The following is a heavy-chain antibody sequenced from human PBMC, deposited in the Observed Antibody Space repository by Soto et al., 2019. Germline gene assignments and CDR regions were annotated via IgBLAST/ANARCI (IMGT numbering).Heavy chain of an antibody. Sequence: KPSETLSLTCTVSGGSISSYYWIWIRQPPGKGLEWIGYIYYSGSTNYNPSLKSRVTISVDTSKNQFSLKLSSVTAADTAVYYCARIACSSTSCYKISVYYGMDVWGQGTTVTVSS. D-gene: IGHD2-2*02. J-gene: IGHJ6*02. CDR1: GGSISSYY. CDR2: IYYSGST. CDR3: ARIACSSTSCYKISVYYGMDV. V-gene: IGHV4-59*01.